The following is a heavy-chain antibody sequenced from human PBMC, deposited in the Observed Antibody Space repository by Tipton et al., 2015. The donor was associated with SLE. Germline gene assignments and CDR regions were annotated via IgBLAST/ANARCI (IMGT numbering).Heavy chain of an antibody. CDR3: AREGISYCGGDCHGSFDY. J-gene: IGHJ4*02. Sequence: TLSLTCTVSGDSMNSGVYYWSWLRQPAGKGLEWIGRIFSSGNTIYNPPLKSRVTISEDTSKSQFSLRLSSVTAADTAVYYCAREGISYCGGDCHGSFDYWGQGSLVTVSS. V-gene: IGHV4-61*02. CDR2: IFSSGNT. D-gene: IGHD2-21*01. CDR1: GDSMNSGVYY.